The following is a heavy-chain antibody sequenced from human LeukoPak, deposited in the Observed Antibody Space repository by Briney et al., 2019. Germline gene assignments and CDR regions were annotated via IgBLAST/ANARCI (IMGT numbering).Heavy chain of an antibody. J-gene: IGHJ6*02. CDR1: GFTLSNAW. CDR2: NKSITDGGTT. CDR3: TTDPVTTYPYYYYYGMDV. Sequence: GGSLRLSCAASGFTLSNAWMSWVRQAPGNGLEWVGRNKSITDGGTTDYAAPVKGRFTISRDDSKNTLYLQMNSLKTEDTAVYYCTTDPVTTYPYYYYYGMDVWGQGTTVTVSS. V-gene: IGHV3-15*01. D-gene: IGHD4-17*01.